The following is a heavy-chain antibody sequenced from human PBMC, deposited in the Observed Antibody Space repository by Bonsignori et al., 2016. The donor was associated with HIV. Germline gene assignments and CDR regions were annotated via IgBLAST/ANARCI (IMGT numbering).Heavy chain of an antibody. CDR2: IYWNDDK. CDR3: AHRRGILWFGELLDQCWDY. V-gene: IGHV2-5*01. D-gene: IGHD3-10*01. CDR1: GFSLSTSGVG. J-gene: IGHJ4*02. Sequence: QITLKESGPTLVKPTQTLTLTCTFSGFSLSTSGVGVGWIRQPPGKALEWLALIYWNDDKRYSPSLKSRLTITKDTSKNQVVLTMTNMDPVDTATYYCAHRRGILWFGELLDQCWDYWGQGTLVTVSS.